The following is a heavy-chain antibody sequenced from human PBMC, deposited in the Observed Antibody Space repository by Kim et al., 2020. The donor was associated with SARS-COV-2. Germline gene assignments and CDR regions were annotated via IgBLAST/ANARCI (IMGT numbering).Heavy chain of an antibody. CDR3: AKASSREQWLVKG. J-gene: IGHJ6*02. V-gene: IGHV3-30*18. Sequence: GGSLRLSCAASGFTFSSYGMHWVRQAPGKGPDWVAVVSYDGSKTYYADSVKGRFTISRDNSKNTLYLQRNSLRAEDTGVYYCAKASSREQWLVKGWGQGTTVIVSS. CDR1: GFTFSSYG. D-gene: IGHD6-19*01. CDR2: VSYDGSKT.